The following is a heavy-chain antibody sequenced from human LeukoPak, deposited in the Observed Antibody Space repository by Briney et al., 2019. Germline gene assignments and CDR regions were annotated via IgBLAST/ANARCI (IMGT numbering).Heavy chain of an antibody. J-gene: IGHJ6*03. V-gene: IGHV1-69*13. Sequence: ASVKVSCKASGGTFSSYAISWVRQAPGQGLEWMGGIIPIFGTANYAQKFQGRVTITADESTSTAYMELSSLRSEDTAVYYCARGGFWSFYYYYMDVWGKGTTVTVSS. CDR1: GGTFSSYA. CDR2: IIPIFGTA. D-gene: IGHD3-3*01. CDR3: ARGGFWSFYYYYMDV.